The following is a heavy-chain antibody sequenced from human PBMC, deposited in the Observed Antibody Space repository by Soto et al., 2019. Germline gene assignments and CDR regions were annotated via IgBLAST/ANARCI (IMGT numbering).Heavy chain of an antibody. CDR3: ARDQEAGSFFPYYYGMDV. CDR1: GFTFSSYE. V-gene: IGHV3-48*03. J-gene: IGHJ6*02. CDR2: ISSSGSTI. D-gene: IGHD6-13*01. Sequence: GGSLRLSCATSGFTFSSYEMNWVRQAPGKGLEWVSYISSSGSTIYYADSVKGRFTISRDNTKNSLYLQMDSLRAEDTAVYYCARDQEAGSFFPYYYGMDVWGQGTTVTVSS.